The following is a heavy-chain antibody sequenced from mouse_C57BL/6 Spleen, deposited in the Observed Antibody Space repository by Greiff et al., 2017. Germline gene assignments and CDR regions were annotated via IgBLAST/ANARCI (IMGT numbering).Heavy chain of an antibody. CDR1: GYTFTDYE. V-gene: IGHV1-15*01. Sequence: VQLQQSGAELVRPGASVTLSCKASGYTFTDYEMHWVKQTPVHGLEWIGAIDPETGGTAYNQKFKGKAILTADKSSSTAHMVLRSLASEDSAVYYCTRPPVDYWGQGTTLTVSS. J-gene: IGHJ2*01. CDR2: IDPETGGT. CDR3: TRPPVDY.